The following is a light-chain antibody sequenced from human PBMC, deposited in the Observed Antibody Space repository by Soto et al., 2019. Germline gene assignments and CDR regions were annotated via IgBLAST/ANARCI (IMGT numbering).Light chain of an antibody. CDR1: SSKIGSNP. Sequence: SVLAQPPSASGTPAQRVTITCSGSSSKIGSNPVNRHKQLPGTAPKLYIYSNNQRPSGVPDRFSSSKSGTSASMAISGPRSVDDADDDCADCDDCLSSRDVFGTGTKVTVL. CDR2: SNN. CDR3: ADCDDCLSSRDV. V-gene: IGLV1-44*01. J-gene: IGLJ1*01.